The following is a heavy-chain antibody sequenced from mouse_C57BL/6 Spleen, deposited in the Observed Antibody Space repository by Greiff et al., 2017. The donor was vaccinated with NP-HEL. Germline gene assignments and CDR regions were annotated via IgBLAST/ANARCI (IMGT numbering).Heavy chain of an antibody. J-gene: IGHJ2*01. D-gene: IGHD2-3*01. Sequence: QVQLKESDAELVKPGASVKISCKVSGYTFTDHTIHRMKQRPEQGLEWIGYIYPRDGSTKYNEKFKGKATLTAGKSSSTAYMQLNSLTSEDSAVYFCANNDGYYEYYFDYWGQGTTLTVSS. CDR3: ANNDGYYEYYFDY. V-gene: IGHV1-78*01. CDR2: IYPRDGST. CDR1: GYTFTDHT.